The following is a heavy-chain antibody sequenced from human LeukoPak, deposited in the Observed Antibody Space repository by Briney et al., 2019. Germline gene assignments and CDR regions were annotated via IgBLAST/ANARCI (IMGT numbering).Heavy chain of an antibody. CDR1: GGTFSSYA. J-gene: IGHJ5*02. V-gene: IGHV1-69*01. CDR2: IIPIFGTA. CDR3: ARRHNYYDILTGYSLPSGWFDP. Sequence: ASVKVSCKASGGTFSSYAISWVRQAPGQGLEWMGGIIPIFGTANYAQKFQGRVTITADESTSTAYMELRSLRSEDTAVYYCARRHNYYDILTGYSLPSGWFDPWGQGTLVTVSS. D-gene: IGHD3-9*01.